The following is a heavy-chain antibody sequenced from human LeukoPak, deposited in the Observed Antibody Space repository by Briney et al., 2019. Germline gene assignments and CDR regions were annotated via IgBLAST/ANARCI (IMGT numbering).Heavy chain of an antibody. D-gene: IGHD6-19*01. CDR1: GFTFSSYG. J-gene: IGHJ4*02. V-gene: IGHV3-23*01. CDR3: ARETPDSSGWD. CDR2: ISGSGGST. Sequence: GGSLRLSCAASGFTFSSYGMSWVRQAPGKGLEWVSAISGSGGSTYYADSVKGRFTISRDNAKNSLYLQMNSLRAEDTAVYYCARETPDSSGWDWGQGTLVTVSS.